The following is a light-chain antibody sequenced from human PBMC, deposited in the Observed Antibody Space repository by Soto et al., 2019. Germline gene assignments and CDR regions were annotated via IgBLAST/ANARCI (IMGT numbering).Light chain of an antibody. J-gene: IGKJ2*03. CDR3: QQYKSYSSS. Sequence: IQMTQSPSTLSASVGDRVAITCRASQSISSWLAWYQQKPGKAPKVLIYKASSLKSGVPSRFSGSGSGTEFTLTISSLQPDDFATYYCQQYKSYSSSFGQGTKLEIK. CDR2: KAS. V-gene: IGKV1-5*03. CDR1: QSISSW.